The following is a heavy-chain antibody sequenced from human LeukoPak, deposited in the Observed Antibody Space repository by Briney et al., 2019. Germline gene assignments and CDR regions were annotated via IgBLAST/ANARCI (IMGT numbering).Heavy chain of an antibody. V-gene: IGHV1-69*06. J-gene: IGHJ4*02. CDR1: GGTFSSYA. CDR3: ARDRIHVYYDSSGYLDY. CDR2: IIPIFGTA. D-gene: IGHD3-22*01. Sequence: GASVKVSCKASGGTFSSYAISWVRQAPGQGLEWMGGIIPIFGTANYAQKFQGRVTITADKSTSTAYMELSSLRSEDTAVYYCARDRIHVYYDSSGYLDYWGQGTLVTVSS.